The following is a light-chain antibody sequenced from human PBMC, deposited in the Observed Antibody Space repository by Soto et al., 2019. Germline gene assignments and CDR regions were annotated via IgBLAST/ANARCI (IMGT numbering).Light chain of an antibody. CDR1: QSLAFRDGHIY. CDR3: AEAALLPHA. CDR2: KTS. Sequence: DIVLTQTPLSLVVTLGQPASISCKSSQSLAFRDGHIYLHWLQQRPGQPPRLLIYKTSNRFSGVPDRFSGSGAGTEFTLKISKVEAEDVGVYYCAEAALLPHAFGQGTKVEIK. J-gene: IGKJ1*01. V-gene: IGKV2-24*01.